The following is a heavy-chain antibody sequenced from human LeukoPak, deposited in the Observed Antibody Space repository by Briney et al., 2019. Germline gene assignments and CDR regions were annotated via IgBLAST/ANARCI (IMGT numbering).Heavy chain of an antibody. D-gene: IGHD5-12*01. J-gene: IGHJ4*02. CDR3: AKDRRLPWDYFDS. V-gene: IGHV3-9*01. Sequence: DRSLRLSCAGSGFIFNNYAMHWVRQPPGKGLEWVSGISWNSGSIDYADSVKGRFTISRDNAKNSLYLQMNSMRAEDTAIYYCAKDRRLPWDYFDSWGQGTLVTVSS. CDR1: GFIFNNYA. CDR2: ISWNSGSI.